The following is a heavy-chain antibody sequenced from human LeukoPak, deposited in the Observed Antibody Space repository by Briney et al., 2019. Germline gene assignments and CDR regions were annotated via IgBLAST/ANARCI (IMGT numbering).Heavy chain of an antibody. V-gene: IGHV1-2*02. CDR1: GYTFTSYD. CDR2: INPNSGGT. J-gene: IGHJ4*02. CDR3: ARGRTVDY. Sequence: ASVKVSCKASGYTFTSYDINWVRQATGQGLEWMGWINPNSGGTNYAQKFQGRVTMTRDTSISTAYMEQSRLRSDDTAVYYCARGRTVDYWGQGTLVTVSS. D-gene: IGHD3/OR15-3a*01.